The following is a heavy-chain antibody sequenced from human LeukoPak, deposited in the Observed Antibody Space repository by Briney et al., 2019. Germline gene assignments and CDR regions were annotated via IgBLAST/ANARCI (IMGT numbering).Heavy chain of an antibody. CDR1: GGTFSSFV. CDR2: VIPIFGTA. J-gene: IGHJ5*02. V-gene: IGHV1-69*01. D-gene: IGHD3-10*01. Sequence: SVEVSLKASGGTFSSFVFCWGRQGPGQGVEGVGGVIPIFGTANYAQKFQGRVTITADESTSTAYMEMSSLRSEDTAVYYCARDIYGVSGNLHWFDPWGQGTLVTVSS. CDR3: ARDIYGVSGNLHWFDP.